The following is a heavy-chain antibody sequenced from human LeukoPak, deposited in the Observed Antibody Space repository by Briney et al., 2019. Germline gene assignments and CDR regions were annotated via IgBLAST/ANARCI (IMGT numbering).Heavy chain of an antibody. J-gene: IGHJ4*02. CDR1: GFTFSDYY. CDR3: ARGYSSGWTWGGFDY. D-gene: IGHD6-19*01. Sequence: GGSLRLSCAASGFTFSDYYMTWIRQAPGKGLEWVSYISSSSSYTNYADSVKGRFTISRDNAKNSLSLQMNSLRADDTAVYYCARGYSSGWTWGGFDYWGQGTLVTVSS. CDR2: ISSSSSYT. V-gene: IGHV3-11*05.